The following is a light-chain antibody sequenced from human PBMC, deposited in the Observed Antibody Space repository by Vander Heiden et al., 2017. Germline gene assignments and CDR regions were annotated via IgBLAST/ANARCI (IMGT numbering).Light chain of an antibody. CDR3: MQGTQTALS. CDR2: LGS. CDR1: QTLLHSSGKNY. Sequence: IVMTQFPLSLSVTPGEPASTSCRSSQTLLHSSGKNYLDWFLQKPGQSPQLLIYLGSTRASGVPDRFSGSGSGTDFTLKISRVEAEDVGVYYCMQGTQTALSFGGGTRLEIK. J-gene: IGKJ4*01. V-gene: IGKV2-28*01.